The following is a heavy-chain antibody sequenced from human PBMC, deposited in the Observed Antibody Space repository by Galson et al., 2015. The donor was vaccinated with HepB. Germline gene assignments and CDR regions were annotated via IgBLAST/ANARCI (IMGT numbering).Heavy chain of an antibody. CDR1: GDSVSSNSAA. D-gene: IGHD3-10*01. J-gene: IGHJ3*02. Sequence: CAISGDSVSSNSAAWSWIRQSPSRGLEWLGRTYYRSKWYNDYAVSVKSRITINPDTSKNQFSLQLNSVTPEDTAVYYCARDHYYGSGSYQKAGGDAFDIWGQGTMVTVSS. V-gene: IGHV6-1*01. CDR2: TYYRSKWYN. CDR3: ARDHYYGSGSYQKAGGDAFDI.